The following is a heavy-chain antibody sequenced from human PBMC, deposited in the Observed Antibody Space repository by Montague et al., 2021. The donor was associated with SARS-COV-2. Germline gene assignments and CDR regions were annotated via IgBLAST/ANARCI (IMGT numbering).Heavy chain of an antibody. CDR3: ATAVGIAAPIDP. V-gene: IGHV1-24*01. D-gene: IGHD6-6*01. Sequence: SVKVSCKVSGYTLTELSMHWVRQAPGKGLEWMGGFDPEDGETIYSQKFQGIVTMTEDTSTDTAYMELSSLRSEDTAVYYCATAVGIAAPIDPWGQGTLVTVSS. CDR2: FDPEDGET. CDR1: GYTLTELS. J-gene: IGHJ5*02.